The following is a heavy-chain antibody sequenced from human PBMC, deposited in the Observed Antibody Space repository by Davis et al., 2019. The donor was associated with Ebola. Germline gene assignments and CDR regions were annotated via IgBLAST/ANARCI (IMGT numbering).Heavy chain of an antibody. CDR2: IYYSGSS. V-gene: IGHV4-59*08. CDR3: ARHLSYGGNPGKYYFDF. D-gene: IGHD4-23*01. Sequence: MPSETLSLTCTVSGASISNYYWSWIRQPPGKGLEWIGYIYYSGSSNYNPSLTSRVTISVATSKNQFSLKLSSVTAADTAVYLCARHLSYGGNPGKYYFDFWGQGTLVTVSS. CDR1: GASISNYY. J-gene: IGHJ4*02.